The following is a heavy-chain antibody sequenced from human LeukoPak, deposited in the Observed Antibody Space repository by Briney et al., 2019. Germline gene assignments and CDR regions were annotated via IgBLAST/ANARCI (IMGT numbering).Heavy chain of an antibody. J-gene: IGHJ2*01. D-gene: IGHD3-10*01. CDR2: IIPIFGTA. CDR3: AALPGIPRYFDL. CDR1: GGTCSSYA. V-gene: IGHV1-69*06. Sequence: ASVKVSCKASGGTCSSYAISWVRQAPGQGLEWMGGIIPIFGTANYAQKFQGRVTITADKSTSTAYMELSSLRSEDTAVYYCAALPGIPRYFDLWGHGTLVTVSS.